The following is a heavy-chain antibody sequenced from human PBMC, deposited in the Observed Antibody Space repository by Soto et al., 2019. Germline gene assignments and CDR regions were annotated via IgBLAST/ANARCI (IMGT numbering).Heavy chain of an antibody. D-gene: IGHD1-26*01. V-gene: IGHV4-31*03. Sequence: PSETLSLTCTVSGASISSGGYYWNWIRQHPGKGLEWIGYTYYSGSTYYNPSLESRVTFSVDTSKSQFSLKLSSVTAADTAVYYCAKSGSSRRDYFDYWGQGIQVTVSP. J-gene: IGHJ4*02. CDR2: TYYSGST. CDR3: AKSGSSRRDYFDY. CDR1: GASISSGGYY.